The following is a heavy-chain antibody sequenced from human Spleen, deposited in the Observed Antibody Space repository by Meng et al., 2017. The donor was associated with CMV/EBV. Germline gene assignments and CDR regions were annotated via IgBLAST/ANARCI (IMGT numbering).Heavy chain of an antibody. D-gene: IGHD2-2*01. CDR2: IKSKTDGGTT. CDR3: TTAIVVRRGHYGMDV. J-gene: IGHJ6*02. CDR1: GFTFSSYA. Sequence: GESLKISCAASGFTFSSYAMHWVRQAPGKGLEWVGRIKSKTDGGTTDYAAPVKGRFTISRDDSKNTLYLQMNSLKTEDTAVYYCTTAIVVRRGHYGMDVWGQGTTVTVSS. V-gene: IGHV3-15*01.